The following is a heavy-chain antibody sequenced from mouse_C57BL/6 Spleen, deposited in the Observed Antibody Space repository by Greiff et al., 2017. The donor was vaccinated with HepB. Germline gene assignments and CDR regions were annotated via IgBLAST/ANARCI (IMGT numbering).Heavy chain of an antibody. CDR3: ARERTGTVLDY. Sequence: EVQLQESGGGLVKPGGSLKLSCAASGFTFSSYAMSWVRQTPEKRLEWVATISDGGSYTYYPDNVKGRFTISRDNAKNNLYLQMSHLKSEDTAMYYCARERTGTVLDYWGQGTSVTVSS. D-gene: IGHD4-1*01. CDR1: GFTFSSYA. V-gene: IGHV5-4*01. J-gene: IGHJ4*01. CDR2: ISDGGSYT.